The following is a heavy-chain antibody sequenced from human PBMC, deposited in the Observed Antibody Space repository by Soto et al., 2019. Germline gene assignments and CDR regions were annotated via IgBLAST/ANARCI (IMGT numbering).Heavy chain of an antibody. V-gene: IGHV1-18*01. D-gene: IGHD3-9*01. CDR3: AASPSAYDILTGYPIKRYHYYGMDV. CDR1: GYTFTSYG. Sequence: ASVKVSCKASGYTFTSYGISWVRQAPGQGLEWMGWISAYNGNTNYAQKLQGRVTMTTDTSTSTAYMELSSLRSEDTAVYYCAASPSAYDILTGYPIKRYHYYGMDVWGQGTTVTVSS. J-gene: IGHJ6*02. CDR2: ISAYNGNT.